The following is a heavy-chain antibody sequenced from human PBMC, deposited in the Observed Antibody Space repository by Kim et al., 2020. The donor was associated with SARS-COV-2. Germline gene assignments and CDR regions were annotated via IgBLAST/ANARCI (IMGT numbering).Heavy chain of an antibody. Sequence: STDYYADSVKGRFTISRDNSQNTLYLQMNNLRTEDTAIYYCARPSQHFDYWGQGTLVTVSS. CDR3: ARPSQHFDY. CDR2: STD. V-gene: IGHV3-30*01. J-gene: IGHJ4*02.